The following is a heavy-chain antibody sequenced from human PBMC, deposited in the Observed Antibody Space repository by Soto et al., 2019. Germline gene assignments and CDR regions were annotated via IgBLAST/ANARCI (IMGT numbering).Heavy chain of an antibody. D-gene: IGHD2-15*01. CDR1: GFTFSSYA. Sequence: GGSLRLSCAASGFTFSSYAMRWVRQAPGKGLEWVAVISYDGSNKYYADSVKGRFTISRDNSKNTLYLQMNSLRAEDTAVYCCARDLGGRWAFDIWGQGTMVTVSS. CDR2: ISYDGSNK. CDR3: ARDLGGRWAFDI. V-gene: IGHV3-30-3*01. J-gene: IGHJ3*02.